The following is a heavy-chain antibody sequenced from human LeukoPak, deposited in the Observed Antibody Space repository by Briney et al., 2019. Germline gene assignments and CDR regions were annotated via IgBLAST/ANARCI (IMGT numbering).Heavy chain of an antibody. V-gene: IGHV3-30-3*01. Sequence: GGSLRLSCAAFGFTFSSYAMHWVRQAPGEGLEWVVVISYDGSNKYYADSVKGRFTISRDNSKNTLFLQMNSLRGEDTAVYYCARDFGWISGLDYWGQGALVTVSS. CDR1: GFTFSSYA. CDR2: ISYDGSNK. J-gene: IGHJ4*02. D-gene: IGHD2-2*03. CDR3: ARDFGWISGLDY.